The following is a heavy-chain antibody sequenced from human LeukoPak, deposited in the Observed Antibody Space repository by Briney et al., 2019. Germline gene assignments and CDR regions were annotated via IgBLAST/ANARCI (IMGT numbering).Heavy chain of an antibody. V-gene: IGHV3-21*01. J-gene: IGHJ4*02. CDR3: AGCPRITTGCYGRFDY. CDR1: GFTFSSYS. D-gene: IGHD3-10*01. CDR2: ISSTSSYI. Sequence: GGSLRLSCAASGFTFSSYSVNWVRQAPGKGLEWVSSISSTSSYIYYADSVKGRFTISRDNANNSLYLQMDSLRAEDTAVYYCAGCPRITTGCYGRFDYWGQGTLVTVSS.